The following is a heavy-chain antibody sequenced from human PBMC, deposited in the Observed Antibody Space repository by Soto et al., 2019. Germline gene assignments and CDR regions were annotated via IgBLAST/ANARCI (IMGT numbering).Heavy chain of an antibody. CDR3: ATATISPVSATLYHYGMDV. CDR2: IMPVFHTT. CDR1: GGTFNNFA. V-gene: IGHV1-69*19. J-gene: IGHJ6*02. D-gene: IGHD6-25*01. Sequence: QVQLVQSGAEVKKPGSSVKVSCQASGGTFNNFAFTWVRQAPGQGLEWLGGIMPVFHTTNIAQTFQDRITVNADHFTNTIYMEMTSLRYDDTAVYYCATATISPVSATLYHYGMDVWGQGTTVTVPS.